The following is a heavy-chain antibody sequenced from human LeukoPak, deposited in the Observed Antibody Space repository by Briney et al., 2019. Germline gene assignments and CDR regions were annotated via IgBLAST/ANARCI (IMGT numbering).Heavy chain of an antibody. D-gene: IGHD4-17*01. CDR2: ISGNGGST. CDR1: GFTFSSYA. V-gene: IGHV3-23*01. Sequence: PGGSLRLSCAASGFTFSSYAMSWVRQAPGKGLEWVSAISGNGGSTYYADSVKGRFTISRDNSKNTLYLQMNSLRAEDTAVYYCAPLGTVTTRYYFDYWGQGTLVTVSS. J-gene: IGHJ4*02. CDR3: APLGTVTTRYYFDY.